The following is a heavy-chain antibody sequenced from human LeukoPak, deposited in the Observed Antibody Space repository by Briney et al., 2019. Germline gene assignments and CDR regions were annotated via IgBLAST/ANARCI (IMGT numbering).Heavy chain of an antibody. J-gene: IGHJ6*03. V-gene: IGHV4-34*01. Sequence: SETLSLPCAVYGGSFSGYYWSWIRQPPGKGLEWIGEINHSGSTNYNPSLKSRVSISVDTSKNQFSLKLSSVTAADTAVYYCARHRYYGVISRRGYMDVWDKGTTVTISS. D-gene: IGHD4-17*01. CDR2: INHSGST. CDR1: GGSFSGYY. CDR3: ARHRYYGVISRRGYMDV.